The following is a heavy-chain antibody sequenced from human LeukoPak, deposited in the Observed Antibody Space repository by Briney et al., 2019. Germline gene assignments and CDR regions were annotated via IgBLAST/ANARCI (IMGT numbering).Heavy chain of an antibody. Sequence: PGGTLRLSCAASGFTFSSYGMSWVRQAPGKGLEWVSAISGSGGSTYYADSVKGRFTISRDNSKNTLYLQMNSLRAEDTAVYYCAKGPQALSYYDSRGYEPFDYWGQGTLVTVSS. J-gene: IGHJ4*02. CDR2: ISGSGGST. CDR3: AKGPQALSYYDSRGYEPFDY. V-gene: IGHV3-23*01. D-gene: IGHD3-22*01. CDR1: GFTFSSYG.